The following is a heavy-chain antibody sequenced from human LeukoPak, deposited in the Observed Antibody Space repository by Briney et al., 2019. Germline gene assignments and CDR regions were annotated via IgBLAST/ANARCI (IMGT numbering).Heavy chain of an antibody. J-gene: IGHJ3*02. CDR1: GFTFSSYG. CDR3: AKDCGNWTSDAFDI. V-gene: IGHV3-30*02. Sequence: GGSLRLSCAASGFTFSSYGMHWVRQAPGKGLEWVAVIWYGGSNKYYADSVKGRFTISRDNSKNTLYLQMNSLRAEDMAVYYCAKDCGNWTSDAFDIWGQGTMVTVSS. D-gene: IGHD1-1*01. CDR2: IWYGGSNK.